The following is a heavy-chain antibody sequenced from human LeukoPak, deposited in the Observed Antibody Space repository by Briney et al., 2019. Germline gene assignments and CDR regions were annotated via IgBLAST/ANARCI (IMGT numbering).Heavy chain of an antibody. J-gene: IGHJ4*02. D-gene: IGHD3-10*01. CDR3: AKGLNGETWRGGFDY. Sequence: GGSLRLSCAASGFTFSRYAMSWVRQAPGKGLEWVSVSNGDSTYYADSVKGRFTISRDNPKNTLYLHMNSLRAEDTAVYYCAKGLNGETWRGGFDYWGQGTLVTVS. V-gene: IGHV3-23*01. CDR1: GFTFSRYA. CDR2: SNGDST.